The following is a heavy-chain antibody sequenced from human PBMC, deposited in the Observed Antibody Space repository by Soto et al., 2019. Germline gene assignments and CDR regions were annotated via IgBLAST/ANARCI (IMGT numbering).Heavy chain of an antibody. J-gene: IGHJ4*02. CDR2: INAGNGNT. CDR1: GYTFTGYA. Sequence: QVQLVQSGAEEKKPGASVKVSCKASGYTFTGYAMHWVRQAPGQRLEWMGWINAGNGNTKYSEKFQGRVTITRDTSAGAAYMELSSLSSEDTAAYYCARAVAVPADFDYWGQGTLVTVSS. CDR3: ARAVAVPADFDY. D-gene: IGHD6-19*01. V-gene: IGHV1-3*05.